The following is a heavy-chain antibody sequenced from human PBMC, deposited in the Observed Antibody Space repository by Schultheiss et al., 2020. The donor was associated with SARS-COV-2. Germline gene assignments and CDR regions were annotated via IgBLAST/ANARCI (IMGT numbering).Heavy chain of an antibody. CDR1: GFTFSSYA. V-gene: IGHV3-30*07. D-gene: IGHD6-19*01. CDR3: ARTPAVASDY. CDR2: ISYDGSNK. J-gene: IGHJ4*02. Sequence: GGSLRLSCTASGFTFSSYAMSWVRQAPGKGLEWVAVISYDGSNKYYADSVKGRFTISRDNSKNTLYLQMNSLRAEDTAVYYCARTPAVASDYWGQGTLVTVSS.